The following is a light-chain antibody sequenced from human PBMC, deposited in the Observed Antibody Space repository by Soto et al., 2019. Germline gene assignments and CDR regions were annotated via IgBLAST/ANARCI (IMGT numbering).Light chain of an antibody. J-gene: IGLJ2*01. CDR1: SSKIGRNY. CDR2: RNN. V-gene: IGLV1-47*01. Sequence: QSVLTQPPSASGTPGQRVTISCSESSSKIGRNYVYWYQQLPGMAPKLLIYRNNQRPSGVPDRFSGSKSGTSASLAISGLRSEDEADYHCAAGDDSLSGRGVFGGGTKVTVL. CDR3: AAGDDSLSGRGV.